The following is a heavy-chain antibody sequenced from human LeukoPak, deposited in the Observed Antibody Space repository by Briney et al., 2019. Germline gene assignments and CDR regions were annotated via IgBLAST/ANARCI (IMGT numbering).Heavy chain of an antibody. CDR2: IIPILGTA. CDR3: ASEDLGGSFDY. J-gene: IGHJ4*02. Sequence: ASVKVSCKASGGTFSSYAISWVRQAPGQGLEWMGGIIPILGTANYAQKFQGRVTITADESTSTAYVELSSLRSEDTAVYYCASEDLGGSFDYWGQGTLVTVSS. D-gene: IGHD3-16*01. V-gene: IGHV1-69*01. CDR1: GGTFSSYA.